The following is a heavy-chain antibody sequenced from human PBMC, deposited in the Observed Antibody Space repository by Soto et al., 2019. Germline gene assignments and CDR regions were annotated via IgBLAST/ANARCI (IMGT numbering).Heavy chain of an antibody. V-gene: IGHV4-39*01. CDR1: GGSIISDNFY. D-gene: IGHD1-26*01. CDR3: ASHSAGFSTPDY. CDR2: IYYREST. J-gene: IGHJ4*02. Sequence: SETLSLTCTVSGGSIISDNFYWGWILQSPGKGLEWIGSIYYRESTYHNPSLESRVTISADTPKNQFSLKLSSVTAADTAVYYCASHSAGFSTPDYWGQGTLVTVSS.